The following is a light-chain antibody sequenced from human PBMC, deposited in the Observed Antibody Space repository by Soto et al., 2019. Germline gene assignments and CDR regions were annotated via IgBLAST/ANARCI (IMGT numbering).Light chain of an antibody. Sequence: EVVMTQSPGTLSLSPGERATLSCRASQSVSNNYLAWYQQRPGHAPRLLIYGASKRDTGIPDKFSGSGSGTDFTLSVNRLEPEDVAVYYCQQYGSTPYTFAQGTKLEI. J-gene: IGKJ2*01. V-gene: IGKV3-20*01. CDR1: QSVSNNY. CDR2: GAS. CDR3: QQYGSTPYT.